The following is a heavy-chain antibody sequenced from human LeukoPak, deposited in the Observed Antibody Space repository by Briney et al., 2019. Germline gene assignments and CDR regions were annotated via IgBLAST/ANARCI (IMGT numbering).Heavy chain of an antibody. J-gene: IGHJ4*02. D-gene: IGHD1-1*01. Sequence: PGGSLRLSCAASGFTFSSYWMSWVRQAPGKGLEWVANIKQDGSEKYYVDSVKGRFTISRDNSKNTLYLQMNSLRAEDTAVYYCARELNGATALDYWGQGTLVTVSS. CDR2: IKQDGSEK. CDR3: ARELNGATALDY. CDR1: GFTFSSYW. V-gene: IGHV3-7*01.